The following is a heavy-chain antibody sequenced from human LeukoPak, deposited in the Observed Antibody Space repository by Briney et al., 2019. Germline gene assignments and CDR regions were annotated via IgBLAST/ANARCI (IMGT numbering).Heavy chain of an antibody. D-gene: IGHD3-22*01. V-gene: IGHV1-69*04. CDR1: GGTFSSYA. CDR2: IIPILGIA. J-gene: IGHJ4*02. Sequence: GASVKVSCKASGGTFSSYAIRWVRQAPGQGLEWMGRIIPILGIANYAQKFQGRVTITADKSTSTAYMELSSLRSEDTAVYYCARDATYYYDSSGYSNDVDYWGQGTLVTVSS. CDR3: ARDATYYYDSSGYSNDVDY.